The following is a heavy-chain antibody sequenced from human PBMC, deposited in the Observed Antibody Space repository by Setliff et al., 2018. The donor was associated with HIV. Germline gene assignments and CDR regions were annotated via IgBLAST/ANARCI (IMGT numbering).Heavy chain of an antibody. CDR1: GGSISSHY. D-gene: IGHD2-8*01. J-gene: IGHJ4*02. CDR2: IYYSGST. Sequence: SETLSLTCTVSGGSISSHYWSWIRQPPGKGLEWIGYIYYSGSTNSNPSLKGRVSMSVDTSKNQFSLKLSSVTAADTAVYYCARGDFYGTRNYFDYWGQGTLVTVS. V-gene: IGHV4-59*11. CDR3: ARGDFYGTRNYFDY.